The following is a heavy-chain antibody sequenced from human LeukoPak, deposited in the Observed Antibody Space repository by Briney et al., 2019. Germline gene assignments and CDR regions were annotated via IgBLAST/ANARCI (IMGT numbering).Heavy chain of an antibody. CDR3: ARDPLYYDSSGAFDI. D-gene: IGHD3-22*01. J-gene: IGHJ3*02. V-gene: IGHV3-21*01. Sequence: GGSLRLSCAASGFTFSSCGMHWVRQAPGKGLERVSSISSSSSYIYYADSVKGRFTISRDNAKNSLYLQMNSLRAEDTAVYYCARDPLYYDSSGAFDIWGQGTMVTVAS. CDR2: ISSSSSYI. CDR1: GFTFSSCG.